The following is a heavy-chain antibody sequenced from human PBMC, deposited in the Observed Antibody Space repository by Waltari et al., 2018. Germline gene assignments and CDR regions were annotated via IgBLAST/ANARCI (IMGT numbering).Heavy chain of an antibody. D-gene: IGHD6-6*01. CDR3: AHFAYRSSRLLDH. CDR2: IFWDDDK. CDR1: GFSLITNGVA. Sequence: QITLKESGPTLVKPTQTLTLTCSLSGFSLITNGVAVGWIRQPPGKALESLAIIFWDDDKLYSPSLKDRITITKDTSKNQVVLTMTNMDPVDTATYFCAHFAYRSSRLLDHWGQGALVTVSS. V-gene: IGHV2-5*02. J-gene: IGHJ4*02.